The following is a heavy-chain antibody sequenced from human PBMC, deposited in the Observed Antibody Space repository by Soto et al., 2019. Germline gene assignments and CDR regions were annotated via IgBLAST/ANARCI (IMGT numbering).Heavy chain of an antibody. J-gene: IGHJ4*02. CDR3: SRDPYYSDSRPNRDRFDY. V-gene: IGHV3-49*05. CDR2: IRSKAYGGTT. D-gene: IGHD3-22*01. Sequence: KTGGSLRLSCTASGFTFGDYTLSWFRQAPGKGLEWVGFIRSKAYGGTTQYAASVKGRFSISRDDSKSIAYLQMNSLKTEDTAVYFCSRDPYYSDSRPNRDRFDYWGQGTLVTVSS. CDR1: GFTFGDYT.